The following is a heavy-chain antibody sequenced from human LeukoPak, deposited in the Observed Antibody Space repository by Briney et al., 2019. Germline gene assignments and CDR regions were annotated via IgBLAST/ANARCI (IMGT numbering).Heavy chain of an antibody. V-gene: IGHV3-30*03. CDR2: ISDDGSNK. Sequence: GGSLRLSCAASGFTSSGYGMHWVRQAPGKGLEWVALISDDGSNKYYAGSLKGRFTISRDNSKNTLYLQMNSLRAEDTAVYYCATEWSAGFWGQGTLVTVSS. CDR3: ATEWSAGF. J-gene: IGHJ4*02. D-gene: IGHD3-3*01. CDR1: GFTSSGYG.